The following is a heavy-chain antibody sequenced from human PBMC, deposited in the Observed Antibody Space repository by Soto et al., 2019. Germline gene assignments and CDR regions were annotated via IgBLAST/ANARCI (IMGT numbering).Heavy chain of an antibody. CDR1: GFTFSSYA. D-gene: IGHD3-9*01. CDR2: ISGSGGST. CDR3: AKDFYDILTGYYLYYFDY. Sequence: EVQLLESGGGLVQPGGSLRLSCAASGFTFSSYAMSWVRQAPGKGLEWVSAISGSGGSTYYADSMKGRFTISRDNSKNTLYLQMNSLRAEDTAVYYCAKDFYDILTGYYLYYFDYWGQGTLVTVSS. J-gene: IGHJ4*02. V-gene: IGHV3-23*01.